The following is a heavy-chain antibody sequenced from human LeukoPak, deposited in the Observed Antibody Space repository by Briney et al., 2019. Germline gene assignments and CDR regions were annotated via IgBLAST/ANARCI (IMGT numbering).Heavy chain of an antibody. CDR2: ISGSGGST. D-gene: IGHD3-3*01. Sequence: GGSLRLSCAASGCTFSSYAMSWVRQAPGKGLEWVSAISGSGGSTYYADSVTGRYTISRDNSKNTLYLQMNSLRAEDTAVYYCAKDRTFGVVIIFDYWGHLTLVTVSS. V-gene: IGHV3-23*01. CDR1: GCTFSSYA. J-gene: IGHJ4*01. CDR3: AKDRTFGVVIIFDY.